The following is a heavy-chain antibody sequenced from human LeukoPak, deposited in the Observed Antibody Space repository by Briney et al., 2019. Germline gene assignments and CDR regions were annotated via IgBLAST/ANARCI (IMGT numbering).Heavy chain of an antibody. J-gene: IGHJ6*03. CDR2: ISYDGSNK. CDR3: ARDRQQPPYYYYYMDV. V-gene: IGHV3-30-3*01. Sequence: GGSLRLSCAASGCTFSSYAMHWVRQAPGKGLERVAVISYDGSNKYYADSVKGRFTISRDNSKNTLYLQMNSLRAEDTAVYYCARDRQQPPYYYYYMDVWGQGTTVTVSS. D-gene: IGHD6-13*01. CDR1: GCTFSSYA.